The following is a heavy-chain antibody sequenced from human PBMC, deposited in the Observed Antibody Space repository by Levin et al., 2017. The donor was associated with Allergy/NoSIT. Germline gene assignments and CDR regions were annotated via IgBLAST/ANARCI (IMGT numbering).Heavy chain of an antibody. V-gene: IGHV4-38-2*01. CDR1: GYSISISFF. J-gene: IGHJ4*02. Sequence: SQTLSLTCAVSGYSISISFFWGWVRQPPGKGLEWIGNIHHSGTTYFNPSLKSRVTISVDTSKNQFSLKLSAVTAAGTAVYYCARVGGTYSEGYNFDSWGQGTQVTVSS. CDR3: ARVGGTYSEGYNFDS. CDR2: IHHSGTT. D-gene: IGHD1-26*01.